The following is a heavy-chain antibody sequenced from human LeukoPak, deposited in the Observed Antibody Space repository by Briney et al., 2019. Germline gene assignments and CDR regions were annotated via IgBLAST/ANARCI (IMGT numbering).Heavy chain of an antibody. J-gene: IGHJ6*02. CDR3: ARAQRGSGSYSYYYYGMDV. V-gene: IGHV1-18*01. Sequence: ASVKVSRKASGYTFTSYGISRVQQAPGQGLEWMGWISAYNGNTNYAQKLQGRVTMTTDTSTSTAYMELRSLRSDDTAVYYCARAQRGSGSYSYYYYGMDVWGQGTTVTVSS. D-gene: IGHD3-10*01. CDR1: GYTFTSYG. CDR2: ISAYNGNT.